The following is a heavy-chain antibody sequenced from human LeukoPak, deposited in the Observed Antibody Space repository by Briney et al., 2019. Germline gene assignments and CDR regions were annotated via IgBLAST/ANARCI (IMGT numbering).Heavy chain of an antibody. Sequence: GRSLRLSCAASGFTFSSYGMHGVRQAPGKGLEWVAVISHDGSDNHYADSVKGRFTISRDNSKNTVYPQMSSLRPEDTAVYFCAKELYFGSGSYPDYWGQGTLVRVSS. V-gene: IGHV3-30*18. CDR3: AKELYFGSGSYPDY. CDR1: GFTFSSYG. D-gene: IGHD3-10*01. CDR2: ISHDGSDN. J-gene: IGHJ4*02.